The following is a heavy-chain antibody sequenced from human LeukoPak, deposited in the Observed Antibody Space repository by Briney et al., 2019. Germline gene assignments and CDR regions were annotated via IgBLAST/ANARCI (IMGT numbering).Heavy chain of an antibody. J-gene: IGHJ6*03. CDR2: IYTSGST. CDR1: GGSISSYY. CDR3: ARGSRGGRLYYYYYMDV. D-gene: IGHD3-10*01. V-gene: IGHV4-4*07. Sequence: PSETLSLTCTVSGGSISSYYWSWIRQPAGKGLEWIGRIYTSGSTNYNPSLKSRVTMSVDTSKNQFSLKLSSETAADTAVYYCARGSRGGRLYYYYYMDVWGKGTTVTVSS.